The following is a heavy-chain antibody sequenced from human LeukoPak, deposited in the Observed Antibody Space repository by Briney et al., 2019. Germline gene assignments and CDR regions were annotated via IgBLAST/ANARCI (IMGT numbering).Heavy chain of an antibody. J-gene: IGHJ4*02. CDR2: IKSKTDGGTT. CDR3: TTGYYDFWSGYYSRGLDY. CDR1: GFTFSSYS. V-gene: IGHV3-15*01. Sequence: GGSLRLSCAASGFTFSSYSMNWVRQAPGKGLEWVGRIKSKTDGGTTDYAAPVKGRFTISRDDSKNTLYLQMNSLKTEDTAVYYCTTGYYDFWSGYYSRGLDYWGQGTLVTVSS. D-gene: IGHD3-3*01.